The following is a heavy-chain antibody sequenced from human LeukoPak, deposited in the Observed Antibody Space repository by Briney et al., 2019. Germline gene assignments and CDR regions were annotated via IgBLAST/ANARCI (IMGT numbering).Heavy chain of an antibody. D-gene: IGHD3-10*01. CDR2: ISGSGGST. CDR1: GFTFSSYA. CDR3: AKSTGITMVRGVIHHGMYYFDY. J-gene: IGHJ4*02. Sequence: GGSLRLSCAASGFTFSSYAMSWVRQAPGKGLEWVSAISGSGGSTYYADSVKGRFTISRDSSKNTLYLQMNSLRAEDTAVYYCAKSTGITMVRGVIHHGMYYFDYWGQGTLVTVSS. V-gene: IGHV3-23*01.